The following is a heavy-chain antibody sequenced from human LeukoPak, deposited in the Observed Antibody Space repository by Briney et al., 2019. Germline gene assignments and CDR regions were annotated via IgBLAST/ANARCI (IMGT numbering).Heavy chain of an antibody. CDR2: INPSGGST. J-gene: IGHJ6*02. CDR1: GYTFTSYY. V-gene: IGHV1-46*01. CDR3: ARVKQQLDHYYYYGMDV. Sequence: GASVKVSCKASGYTFTSYYMHWVRQAPGQGPEWMGIINPSGGSTSYAQKFQGRVTMTRDTSTSTVYMELSSLRSEDTAVYYCARVKQQLDHYYYYGMDVWGQGTTVTVSS. D-gene: IGHD6-13*01.